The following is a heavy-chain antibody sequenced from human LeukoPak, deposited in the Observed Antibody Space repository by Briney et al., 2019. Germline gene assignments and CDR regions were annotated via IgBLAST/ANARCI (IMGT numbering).Heavy chain of an antibody. CDR2: IFHSGNT. D-gene: IGHD1-1*01. J-gene: IGHJ4*02. V-gene: IGHV4-4*02. CDR3: AREWAGTDY. Sequence: PSETLSLTCAVSGDSISSSYWWSWVRQPPGKGLEGIGEIFHSGNTNYNPPLKRRVTISVDKSKNQFSLKLSSVTAADTAVYYCAREWAGTDYWGQGTLVSASS. CDR1: GDSISSSYW.